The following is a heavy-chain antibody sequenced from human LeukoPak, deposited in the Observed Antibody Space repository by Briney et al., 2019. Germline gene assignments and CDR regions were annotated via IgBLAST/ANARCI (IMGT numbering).Heavy chain of an antibody. J-gene: IGHJ6*02. V-gene: IGHV3-23*01. Sequence: PGGSLRLSCAASGFTFSSYAMSWVRQAPGKGLEWVSAISGSGGSTYYADSVEGRFTISRDNSKNTLYLQMNSLRVEDTAVYYCAKDAARTTGTTALYYYGMDVWGQGTTVTVSS. D-gene: IGHD1-1*01. CDR2: ISGSGGST. CDR1: GFTFSSYA. CDR3: AKDAARTTGTTALYYYGMDV.